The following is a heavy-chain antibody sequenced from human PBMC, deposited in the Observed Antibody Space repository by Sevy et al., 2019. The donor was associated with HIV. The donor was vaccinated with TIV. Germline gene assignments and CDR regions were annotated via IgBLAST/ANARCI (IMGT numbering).Heavy chain of an antibody. V-gene: IGHV5-51*01. Sequence: GESLKISCKGSGYSFTNYRIAWVRQMPGKGLEWMGIIYPGDSDTRYNPSFQGQVTISADKSMNTAYLQWGSLKASDTAMYYCARRSSGAIWYFDLWGRGTLVTVSS. J-gene: IGHJ2*01. CDR2: IYPGDSDT. CDR1: GYSFTNYR. D-gene: IGHD3-10*01. CDR3: ARRSSGAIWYFDL.